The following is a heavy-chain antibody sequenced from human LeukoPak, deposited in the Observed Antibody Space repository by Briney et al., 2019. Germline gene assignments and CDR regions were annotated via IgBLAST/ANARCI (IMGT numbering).Heavy chain of an antibody. J-gene: IGHJ6*02. CDR2: IYHSGST. D-gene: IGHD6-13*01. CDR3: ARDLRYSSTWYYYGLDV. V-gene: IGHV4-4*02. CDR1: GGSISSTEW. Sequence: SETLSLTCAVSGGSISSTEWWTWVRQPPGKGLEWIGEIYHSGSTNYKPSLKSRVTISVDKSKNQFSLKLSSVTAADTAVYYCARDLRYSSTWYYYGLDVWGQGTTVTVS.